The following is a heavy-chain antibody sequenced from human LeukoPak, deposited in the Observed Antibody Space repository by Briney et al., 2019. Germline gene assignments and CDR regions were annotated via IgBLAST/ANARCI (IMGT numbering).Heavy chain of an antibody. D-gene: IGHD6-19*01. J-gene: IGHJ4*02. CDR2: IYSGVST. CDR3: ARASDSGWYDY. Sequence: GGSLRLSCAASGFTVSSNYMSWVRQAPGKGLEWVSVIYSGVSTYYADSVKGRFAISRDNSKNTLYLQMNSLRAEDTAVYYCARASDSGWYDYWGQGTLVTVSS. V-gene: IGHV3-66*01. CDR1: GFTVSSNY.